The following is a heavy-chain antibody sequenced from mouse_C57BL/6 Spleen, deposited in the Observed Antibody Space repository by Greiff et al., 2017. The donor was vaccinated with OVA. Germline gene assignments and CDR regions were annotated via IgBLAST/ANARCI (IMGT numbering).Heavy chain of an antibody. CDR3: AADGYPNSPFAY. J-gene: IGHJ3*01. V-gene: IGHV1-76*01. CDR1: GYTFTDYY. D-gene: IGHD2-3*01. CDR2: IYPGSGNT. Sequence: VKLMESGAELVRPGASVKLSCKASGYTFTDYYINWVKQRPGQGLEWIARIYPGSGNTYYNEKFKGKATLTAEKSSSTAYMQLSSLTSEDSAVYFCAADGYPNSPFAYWGQGTLVTVSA.